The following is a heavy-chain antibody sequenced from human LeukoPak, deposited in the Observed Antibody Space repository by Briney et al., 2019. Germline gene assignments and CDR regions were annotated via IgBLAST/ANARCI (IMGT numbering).Heavy chain of an antibody. CDR3: ARDRDTIFDY. D-gene: IGHD3-10*01. CDR1: GYTLTELS. V-gene: IGHV1-18*01. CDR2: ISAYNGNT. J-gene: IGHJ4*02. Sequence: ASVKVSCKVSGYTLTELSMHWVRQAPGQGLEWMGWISAYNGNTNYAQKLQGRVTMTTDTSTSTAYMELRSLRSDDTAVYYRARDRDTIFDYWGQGTLVTVSS.